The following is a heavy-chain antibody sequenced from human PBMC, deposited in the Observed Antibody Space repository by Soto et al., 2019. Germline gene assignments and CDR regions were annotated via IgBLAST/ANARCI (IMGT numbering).Heavy chain of an antibody. Sequence: GGSLRLSCAASGFTFSDYYMSWIRQAPGKGLEWVSYISSSGSTIYYADSVKGRFTISRDNAKNSLYLQMNSLRAEDTAVYYCARDRGGGYCSGGSCYSFYYYYYMDVWGKGTTVTVSS. CDR3: ARDRGGGYCSGGSCYSFYYYYYMDV. CDR2: ISSSGSTI. CDR1: GFTFSDYY. D-gene: IGHD2-15*01. V-gene: IGHV3-11*01. J-gene: IGHJ6*03.